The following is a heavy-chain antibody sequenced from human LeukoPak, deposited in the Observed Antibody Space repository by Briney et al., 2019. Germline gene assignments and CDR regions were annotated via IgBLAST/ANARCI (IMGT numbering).Heavy chain of an antibody. V-gene: IGHV3-23*01. CDR3: AKEEGYYDILTGYLSYYYYMDV. J-gene: IGHJ6*03. D-gene: IGHD3-9*01. CDR1: GFTFSSYG. CDR2: ISGSGGST. Sequence: PGGSLRLSCAASGFTFSSYGMSWVRQAPGKGLEWVSAISGSGGSTYYADSVKGRFTISRDNSKNTLYLQMNSLRAEDTAVYYCAKEEGYYDILTGYLSYYYYMDVWGKGTTVTISS.